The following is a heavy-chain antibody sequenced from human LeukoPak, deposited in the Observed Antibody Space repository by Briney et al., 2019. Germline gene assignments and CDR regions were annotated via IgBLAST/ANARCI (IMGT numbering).Heavy chain of an antibody. CDR1: GLTVSSNY. Sequence: GGSLRLSCAASGLTVSSNYMSWVRQAPGKGLEWVSVIYSGGSGYYADSVKGRFTISRDNSKNTLYLQMNSLRAEDTAVYYCARSWAVVSPLDYWGQGTLVTVSS. CDR2: IYSGGSG. D-gene: IGHD4-23*01. V-gene: IGHV3-53*01. J-gene: IGHJ4*02. CDR3: ARSWAVVSPLDY.